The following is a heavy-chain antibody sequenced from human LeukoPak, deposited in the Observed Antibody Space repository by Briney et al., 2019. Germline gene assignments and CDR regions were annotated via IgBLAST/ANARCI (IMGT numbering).Heavy chain of an antibody. CDR1: GFNFNIAW. CDR2: IRYDRSNK. CDR3: AKDHPLTTVGLGQAT. D-gene: IGHD3-3*01. Sequence: PGGSLRLSCEASGFNFNIAWMTWVRQAPGKGLEWVTFIRYDRSNKYYADSVKGRLTVSRDDSTHTLYLQMTSLRPEDTAVYYCAKDHPLTTVGLGQATWGQGTMVTVSS. J-gene: IGHJ3*01. V-gene: IGHV3-30*02.